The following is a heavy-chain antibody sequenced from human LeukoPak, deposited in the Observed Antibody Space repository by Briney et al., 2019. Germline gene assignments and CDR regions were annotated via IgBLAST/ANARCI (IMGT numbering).Heavy chain of an antibody. CDR1: GGSISSYY. V-gene: IGHV4-59*01. Sequence: SETLSLTCTVSGGSISSYYWSWIPQSPGKGLEWIGYIYYSGSTKYNPSLRSRVTITVDTSKNQFSLKLSSVTAADTAVYYCARDITTSSGTYYYYGLDVWGQGTTVTVSS. CDR3: ARDITTSSGTYYYYGLDV. CDR2: IYYSGST. J-gene: IGHJ6*02. D-gene: IGHD1-14*01.